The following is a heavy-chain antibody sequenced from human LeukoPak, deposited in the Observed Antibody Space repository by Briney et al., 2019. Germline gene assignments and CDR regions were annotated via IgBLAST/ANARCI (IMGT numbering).Heavy chain of an antibody. CDR1: GFTFSSYA. CDR2: ISYDGGKK. V-gene: IGHV3-30-3*01. D-gene: IGHD6-13*01. J-gene: IGHJ4*02. CDR3: AREVNQQLVLYYFDY. Sequence: GGSLRLSCAASGFTFSSYAMHWVRQAPGKGLEWVAVISYDGGKKYYADSVKGRFTISIDNSKNTLYLQMNSLRVEDTTVYYCAREVNQQLVLYYFDYWGQGTLVTVSS.